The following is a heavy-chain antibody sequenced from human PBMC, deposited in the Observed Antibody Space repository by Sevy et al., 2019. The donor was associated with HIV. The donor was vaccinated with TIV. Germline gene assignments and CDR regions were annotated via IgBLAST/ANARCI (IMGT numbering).Heavy chain of an antibody. CDR1: GYTFISYG. V-gene: IGHV1-18*01. CDR2: ISGDNGNK. D-gene: IGHD3-10*01. Sequence: ASAKVSCKASGYTFISYGISWVRQAPGQGIEWMGWISGDNGNKISAQNLQGRVTMSTDTSTSTAYMELRSLRSDDTAVYYCARDSMPTVQGIIITPYYYGMDLSGQGTSVTVSS. J-gene: IGHJ6*02. CDR3: ARDSMPTVQGIIITPYYYGMDL.